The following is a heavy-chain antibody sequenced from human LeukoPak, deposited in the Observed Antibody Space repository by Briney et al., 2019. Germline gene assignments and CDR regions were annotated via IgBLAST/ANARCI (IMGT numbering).Heavy chain of an antibody. Sequence: GASVKVSCKASGYTFTSYAITWVRQAPGQGLEWMGWISAYNGRTNYAQNLQDRVTLAIDTSTSTAYTELRSLKSDDTAVYFCARCESGSSWPWELGNNWGQGTPVTVSS. J-gene: IGHJ4*02. CDR3: ARCESGSSWPWELGNN. D-gene: IGHD6-13*01. CDR1: GYTFTSYA. CDR2: ISAYNGRT. V-gene: IGHV1-18*01.